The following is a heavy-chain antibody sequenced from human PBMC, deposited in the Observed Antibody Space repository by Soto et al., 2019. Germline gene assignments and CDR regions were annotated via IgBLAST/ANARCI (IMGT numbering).Heavy chain of an antibody. Sequence: GGSLRLSCAASGFTFSSYGMHWVRQAPGKGLEWVSVITNDRSNIYYADSVKGRFTISRDNAKNSLYLQMNSLRAEDTAVYYCARHPERIAQIGWFDPWGQGTLVTVSS. CDR3: ARHPERIAQIGWFDP. CDR2: ITNDRSNI. J-gene: IGHJ5*02. D-gene: IGHD6-13*01. V-gene: IGHV3-30*03. CDR1: GFTFSSYG.